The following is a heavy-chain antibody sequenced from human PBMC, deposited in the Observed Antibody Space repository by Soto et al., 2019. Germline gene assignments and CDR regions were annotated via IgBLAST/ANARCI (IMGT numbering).Heavy chain of an antibody. CDR1: GFTFSSYE. CDR3: AREYYYDSSGYYRYGMDV. V-gene: IGHV3-48*03. J-gene: IGHJ6*02. CDR2: ISSSGSTI. D-gene: IGHD3-22*01. Sequence: SLRLSCAASGFTFSSYEMNWVRQAPGKGLEWVSYISSSGSTIYYADSVKGRFTISRDNARNSLYLQMNSLRAEDTAVYYCAREYYYDSSGYYRYGMDVWGQGTTVTVSS.